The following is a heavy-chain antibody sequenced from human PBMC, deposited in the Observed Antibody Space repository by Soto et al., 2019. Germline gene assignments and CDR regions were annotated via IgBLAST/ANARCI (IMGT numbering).Heavy chain of an antibody. Sequence: AALVKVSCKASGFTFTSSAVQWVRQARGQRLEWIGWIVVGSGNTNYAQKFQERVTITRDMSTSTAYMELSSLRSEDTAVYYCAAAPPSDAFDIWGQGTMVTVSS. V-gene: IGHV1-58*01. CDR2: IVVGSGNT. J-gene: IGHJ3*02. CDR1: GFTFTSSA. CDR3: AAAPPSDAFDI.